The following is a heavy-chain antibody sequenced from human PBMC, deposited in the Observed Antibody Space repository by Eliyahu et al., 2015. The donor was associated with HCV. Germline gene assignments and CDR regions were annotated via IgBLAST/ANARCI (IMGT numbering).Heavy chain of an antibody. CDR3: ARHLPRARRVPNAFDI. Sequence: QLQLQESGPGLVKPSETXSLTCTVSGXXISXXSYYXGWIRQPPGKGLEWIGSIYYSGGTYYNPSLKSRVTISVDTSKNQFSLKLSSVTAADTAVYYCARHLPRARRVPNAFDIWGQGTMVTVSS. D-gene: IGHD1-1*01. V-gene: IGHV4-39*01. CDR2: IYYSGGT. CDR1: GXXISXXSYY. J-gene: IGHJ3*02.